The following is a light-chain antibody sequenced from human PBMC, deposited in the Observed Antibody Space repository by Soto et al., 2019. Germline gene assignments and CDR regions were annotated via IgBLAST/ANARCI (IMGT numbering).Light chain of an antibody. J-gene: IGLJ3*02. CDR3: QVWNSSSDPWV. CDR2: DD. Sequence: SYELTQPPSVSVAPGQTAMITCGGNNIGNKSVHWYHQRPGQAPVLVVYDDDRPSGIPERFSGSNSGNTATLTISRVEAGDEADYYCQVWNSSSDPWVFGGGTKVTVL. V-gene: IGLV3-21*02. CDR1: NIGNKS.